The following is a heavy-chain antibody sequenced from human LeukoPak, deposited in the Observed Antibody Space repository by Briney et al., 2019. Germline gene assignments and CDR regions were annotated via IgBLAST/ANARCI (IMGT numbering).Heavy chain of an antibody. D-gene: IGHD1-26*01. CDR1: ADSFTTYD. Sequence: ASVKVSCKASADSFTTYDINWVRQATGQGLEWMGWMNLKSGYTGYAQKFQGRVTITRDTSTSTVYMEPSSLRYEDTAVYYFARVAGSIDYWGQGTLVTVSS. V-gene: IGHV1-8*03. J-gene: IGHJ4*02. CDR3: ARVAGSIDY. CDR2: MNLKSGYT.